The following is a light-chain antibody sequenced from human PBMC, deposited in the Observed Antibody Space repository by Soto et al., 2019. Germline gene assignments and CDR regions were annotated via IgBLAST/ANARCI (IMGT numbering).Light chain of an antibody. J-gene: IGLJ2*01. V-gene: IGLV1-44*01. CDR1: SSNIGRNH. CDR2: SNN. Sequence: QSVLTQPPSASGTPGQRGTMSCSGSSSNIGRNHVYWYQQLPGTWPKLLIYSNNHLPSGVPDRLSGFKSGTSASLAISGLQSEGEGDYYCAAWVGSLNGVVFGGGTTRTV. CDR3: AAWVGSLNGVV.